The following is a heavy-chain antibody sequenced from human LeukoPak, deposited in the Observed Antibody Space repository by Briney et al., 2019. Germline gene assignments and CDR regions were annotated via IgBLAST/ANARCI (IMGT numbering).Heavy chain of an antibody. CDR1: GGSFSGYY. CDR2: INHSGST. J-gene: IGHJ4*02. D-gene: IGHD5-18*01. V-gene: IGHV4-34*01. CDR3: ASVLDTAMNDC. Sequence: SETLSLTCAVYGGSFSGYYWSWIRQPPGKGLEWIGEINHSGSTNYNPSLKSRVTISVDTSKNQFSLKLSSVTAADTAVYYCASVLDTAMNDCWGQGTLVTVSS.